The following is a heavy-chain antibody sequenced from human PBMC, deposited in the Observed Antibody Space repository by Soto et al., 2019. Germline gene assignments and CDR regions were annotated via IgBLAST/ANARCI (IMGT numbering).Heavy chain of an antibody. CDR1: GFTFSSYA. D-gene: IGHD1-7*01. V-gene: IGHV3-23*01. CDR2: ISGSGGST. J-gene: IGHJ4*02. CDR3: AKVRTGTTSPPEY. Sequence: GESLKISCAASGFTFSSYAMSWVRQAPGKGLEWVSAISGSGGSTYYADSVKGRFTISRDNSKNTLYLQMNSLRAEDTAVYYCAKVRTGTTSPPEYWGQGTLVTVPQ.